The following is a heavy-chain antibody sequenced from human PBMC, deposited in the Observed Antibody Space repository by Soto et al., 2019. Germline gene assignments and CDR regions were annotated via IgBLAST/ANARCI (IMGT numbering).Heavy chain of an antibody. CDR3: ATSQKGYTWNYFDH. D-gene: IGHD1-1*01. J-gene: IGHJ4*02. CDR1: GGSISSYY. Sequence: LSETLSLTCTVSGGSISSYYWSWIRQPAGKGLEWIGRIYTSGSTNYNPSLKSRVTISIDTTRNQFSLNMSSMTAADKAVYYCATSQKGYTWNYFDHWGQGDLVT. V-gene: IGHV4-4*07. CDR2: IYTSGST.